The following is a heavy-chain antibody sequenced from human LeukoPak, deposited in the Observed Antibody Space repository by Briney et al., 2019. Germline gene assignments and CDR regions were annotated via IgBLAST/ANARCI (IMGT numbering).Heavy chain of an antibody. CDR2: ISGSGGSA. V-gene: IGHV3-23*01. Sequence: GGSLRLSCAASGFTFSSYAMSWVRQAPGKGLEWVSAISGSGGSAYYADSVKGRFTISRDNSKNTLYLQMNSLRAEDTAVYYCAKVGGYSSSAPDYWGQGTLVTVSS. CDR1: GFTFSSYA. J-gene: IGHJ4*02. D-gene: IGHD5-18*01. CDR3: AKVGGYSSSAPDY.